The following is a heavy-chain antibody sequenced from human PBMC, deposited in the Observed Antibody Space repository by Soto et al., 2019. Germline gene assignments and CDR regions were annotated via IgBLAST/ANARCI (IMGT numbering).Heavy chain of an antibody. V-gene: IGHV3-74*01. J-gene: IGHJ4*02. CDR1: GFTFSRYA. Sequence: GGSLTLSCAASGFTFSRYAMSCVRQAPGKGLVWVSRINRDGSSTSYADSVKGRVTISRDTAKNTLYLQMNSLRAEDTAVYYCAREIVTTGEYYFDSWGLGTLVTVSS. CDR2: INRDGSST. D-gene: IGHD1-1*01. CDR3: AREIVTTGEYYFDS.